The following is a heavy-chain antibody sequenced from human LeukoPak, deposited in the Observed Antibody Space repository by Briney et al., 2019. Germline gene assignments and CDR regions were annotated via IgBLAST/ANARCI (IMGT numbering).Heavy chain of an antibody. Sequence: GGSLRLSCAASGFTFSSYAMSWVRQAPGKGLEWVSAISGSGGSTYYADSVKGRFTISRDNSKNTLYLQMSSLRSEDTAVYYCARGPPNSSSWYFDYWGQGTLVTVSS. CDR2: ISGSGGST. V-gene: IGHV3-23*01. CDR3: ARGPPNSSSWYFDY. J-gene: IGHJ4*02. CDR1: GFTFSSYA. D-gene: IGHD6-13*01.